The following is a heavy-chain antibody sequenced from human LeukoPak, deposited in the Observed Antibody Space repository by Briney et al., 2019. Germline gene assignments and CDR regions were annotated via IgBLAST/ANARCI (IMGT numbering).Heavy chain of an antibody. V-gene: IGHV1-46*03. CDR1: GYTFTSYY. CDR3: ARVGNPYWFDP. D-gene: IGHD7-27*01. CDR2: INPSGGST. J-gene: IGHJ5*02. Sequence: GGSVQVSCKASGYTFTSYYMHWVRQAPGQGLKWMGIINPSGGSTSYAQKFRGRVTMTRDTSTSTVYMELSSLRSEDTAVYYCARVGNPYWFDPWGQGTLVTVSS.